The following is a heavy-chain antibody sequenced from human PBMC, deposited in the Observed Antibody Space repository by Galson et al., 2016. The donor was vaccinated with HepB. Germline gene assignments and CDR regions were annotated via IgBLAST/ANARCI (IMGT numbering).Heavy chain of an antibody. CDR3: TKDRVPLNSHSYYYGMYV. D-gene: IGHD2-21*01. CDR1: GFTFSNYA. V-gene: IGHV3-30-3*01. J-gene: IGHJ6*02. Sequence: SLRLSCAASGFTFSNYAMHWVRQAQGKGLEWVAVTSYDGGNKYYADSVKGRFTISRDNSKNTLYRQMNSLRDEDTAVYYCTKDRVPLNSHSYYYGMYVWGQGTTVTVSS. CDR2: TSYDGGNK.